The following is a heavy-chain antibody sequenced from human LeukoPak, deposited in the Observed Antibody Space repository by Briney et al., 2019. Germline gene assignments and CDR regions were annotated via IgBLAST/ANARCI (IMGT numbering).Heavy chain of an antibody. V-gene: IGHV4-59*08. CDR1: GGSISSYY. Sequence: SETLSLTCTVSGGSISSYYWSWIRQPPGKGLEWIGYIYYSGSTNYNPSLKSRVIISVDTSKNQFSLKLSSVTAADTAVYYCARLRLGQWLEFAYWGQGTLVTVSS. CDR3: ARLRLGQWLEFAY. D-gene: IGHD6-19*01. CDR2: IYYSGST. J-gene: IGHJ4*02.